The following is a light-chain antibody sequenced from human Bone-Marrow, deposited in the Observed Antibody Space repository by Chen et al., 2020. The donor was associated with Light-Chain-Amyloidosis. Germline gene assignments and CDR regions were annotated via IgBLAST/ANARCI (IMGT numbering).Light chain of an antibody. CDR3: QVWDRRSDRPV. J-gene: IGLJ3*02. CDR1: NIGSTS. V-gene: IGLV3-21*02. CDR2: DDS. Sequence: SYVLTQPSSVSVAPGPTATIACGGNNIGSTSVHWYQQPPGQAPLLVVYDDSDRPSGIPERLSGSNSGNTATLTISRVEAGDEADYYCQVWDRRSDRPVFGGGTKLTVL.